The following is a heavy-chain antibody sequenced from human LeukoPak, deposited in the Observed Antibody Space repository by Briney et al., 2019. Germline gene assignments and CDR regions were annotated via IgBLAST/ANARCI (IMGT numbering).Heavy chain of an antibody. CDR1: GYTFTSYG. D-gene: IGHD6-19*01. Sequence: ASVKVSCKASGYTFTSYGISWVRQAPGRGLEWMGWISAYNGNTNYAQKLQGRVTMTTDTSTSTAYKELRSLRSDDTAVYYCARGIEGSGWYEGGYWGQGTLVTVSS. V-gene: IGHV1-18*01. J-gene: IGHJ4*02. CDR3: ARGIEGSGWYEGGY. CDR2: ISAYNGNT.